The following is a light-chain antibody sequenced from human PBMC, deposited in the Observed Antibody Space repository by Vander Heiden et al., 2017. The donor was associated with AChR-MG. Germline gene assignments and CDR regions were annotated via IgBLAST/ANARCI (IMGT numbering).Light chain of an antibody. V-gene: IGKV3-15*01. Sequence: EIVMTQSPATLSVSPGERATLPCRASQSIGSYLAWYQRKPGQAPRLLIYAASTRATGIPAKFSGSGSGTEFTLTISSLQSEDFVVYYCQQYNNWPLTFGGGTKVDIK. CDR3: QQYNNWPLT. CDR1: QSIGSY. J-gene: IGKJ4*01. CDR2: AAS.